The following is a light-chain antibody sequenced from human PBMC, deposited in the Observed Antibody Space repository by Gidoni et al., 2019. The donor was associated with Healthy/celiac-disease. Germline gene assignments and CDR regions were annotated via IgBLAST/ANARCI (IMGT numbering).Light chain of an antibody. CDR1: SSDVGASNY. CDR3: SSYISSDTYV. J-gene: IGLJ1*01. CDR2: DVA. V-gene: IGLV2-14*03. Sequence: QSALPQPASVSVSPGQSITISCLGTSSDVGASNYVSWYQQHPGKAPKVIIYDVAIRPSGISNRFSASKSGHTASLTISGLQAEDEADYYCSSYISSDTYVFGTGTKVTVL.